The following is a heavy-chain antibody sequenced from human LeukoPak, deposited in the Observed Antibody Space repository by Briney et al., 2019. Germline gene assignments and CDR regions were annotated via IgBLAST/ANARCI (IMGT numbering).Heavy chain of an antibody. V-gene: IGHV4-38-2*02. CDR2: FFHTGIS. CDR3: ARVNGYDSGSYSFDY. D-gene: IGHD3-10*01. Sequence: PSETLPLTCTVSGYSFSRGYYWAWIRQTPGKGLEWIGSFFHTGISHYNPSLRSRVTMSVDASKNQFSLRLSSVTAADTAVYYCARVNGYDSGSYSFDYWGQGTLVTVPS. CDR1: GYSFSRGYY. J-gene: IGHJ4*02.